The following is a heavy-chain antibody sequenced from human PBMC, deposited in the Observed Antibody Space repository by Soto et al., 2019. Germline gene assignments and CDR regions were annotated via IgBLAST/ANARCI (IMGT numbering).Heavy chain of an antibody. J-gene: IGHJ4*02. CDR2: IVVGSGNT. Sequence: QMQLVQSGPEVKKPGTSVKVSCKASGFTFTSYAVQWVRQARGQRLEWIGWIVVGSGNTNYAQKFQERVTITRDMSTSTDYMELSSLRAEDTAVYYCAAGGELRLDSWGQGTLVTVSS. CDR3: AAGGELRLDS. V-gene: IGHV1-58*01. D-gene: IGHD1-26*01. CDR1: GFTFTSYA.